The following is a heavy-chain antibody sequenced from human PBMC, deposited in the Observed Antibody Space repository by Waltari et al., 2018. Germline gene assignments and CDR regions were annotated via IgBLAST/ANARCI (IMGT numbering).Heavy chain of an antibody. CDR2: IYYSGST. Sequence: QLQLQESGPGLVKPSETLSLTCAVSGGSISSNNYYWDWIRPPPGKGLEWIGRIYYSGSTYYNPSLKSRVTISVDTSKNHFSLKLGSVTAADTSLYYCARHSAYAGTGYYYGMDVWGQGTTVTVSS. V-gene: IGHV4-39*01. J-gene: IGHJ6*02. CDR3: ARHSAYAGTGYYYGMDV. D-gene: IGHD6-13*01. CDR1: GGSISSNNYY.